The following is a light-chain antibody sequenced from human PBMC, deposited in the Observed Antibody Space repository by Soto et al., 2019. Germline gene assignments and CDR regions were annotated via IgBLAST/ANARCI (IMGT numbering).Light chain of an antibody. CDR1: QSLVYSDGNTY. Sequence: VLTQTPLSSPATLGQPASISCRSSQSLVYSDGNTYLSWLQQRPGQPPRLLIYQVSNRFSGVPDRFSGSGAGTDFTLKISRVEAEDVGVYSCIQFSHFPRTFGQGTKVEIK. CDR3: IQFSHFPRT. V-gene: IGKV2-24*01. J-gene: IGKJ1*01. CDR2: QVS.